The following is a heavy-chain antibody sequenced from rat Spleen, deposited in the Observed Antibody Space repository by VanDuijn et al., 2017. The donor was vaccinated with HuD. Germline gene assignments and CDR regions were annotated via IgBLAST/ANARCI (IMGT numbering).Heavy chain of an antibody. Sequence: EVQLVESGGGLVQPGRSMKLSCAASGLSFSNYDMAWVRQAPTKGLEWVASISPSGAITNHRDSVKGRFTISRDNGKNTLYLKMDSLRSEDTATYYCTTLRGTWIMDAWGQGASVTVSS. V-gene: IGHV5-25*01. CDR3: TTLRGTWIMDA. J-gene: IGHJ4*01. D-gene: IGHD4-3*01. CDR1: GLSFSNYD. CDR2: ISPSGAIT.